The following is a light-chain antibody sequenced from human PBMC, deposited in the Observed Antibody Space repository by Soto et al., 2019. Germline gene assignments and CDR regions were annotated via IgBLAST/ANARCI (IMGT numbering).Light chain of an antibody. V-gene: IGLV2-23*02. CDR3: CSYAASSTYV. J-gene: IGLJ1*01. Sequence: QSALTQPASVYGSLGQSITISCTGTSSDVGRYNLVSWYQQHPGKAPKLMIYDVTKRPSGVSDRFSGSRSGNTASLTISGLQSEYESDYYCCSYAASSTYVFGSGTKLTVL. CDR2: DVT. CDR1: SSDVGRYNL.